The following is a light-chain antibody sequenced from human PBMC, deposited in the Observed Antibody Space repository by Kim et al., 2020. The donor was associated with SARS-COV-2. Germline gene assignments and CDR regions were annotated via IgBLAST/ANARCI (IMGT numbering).Light chain of an antibody. CDR2: KAS. Sequence: DIQMTQSPSTLSASVGDTVTISCRASESFSSWLAWYQQKPRKAPNLLIYKASNLESGVPSRFSGSESGTEFTLTITSLQPDDFATYYCQQYYIFPYTFGQGTKLEI. CDR1: ESFSSW. CDR3: QQYYIFPYT. V-gene: IGKV1-5*03. J-gene: IGKJ2*01.